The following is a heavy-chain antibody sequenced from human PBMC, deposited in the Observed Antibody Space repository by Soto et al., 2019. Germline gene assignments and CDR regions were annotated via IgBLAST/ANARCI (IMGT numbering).Heavy chain of an antibody. CDR1: GFTFSSYA. V-gene: IGHV3-23*01. CDR2: ISGSGGST. J-gene: IGHJ3*02. Sequence: PRLSCAASGFTFSSYAMSLVLQAPGKGLQGVSAISGSGGSTYYADSVKGRVTISRDNSKNTLYLQMNSLRAEDTAVYYCAKDPNRVRRAFDIWGQGTMVTVSS. CDR3: AKDPNRVRRAFDI.